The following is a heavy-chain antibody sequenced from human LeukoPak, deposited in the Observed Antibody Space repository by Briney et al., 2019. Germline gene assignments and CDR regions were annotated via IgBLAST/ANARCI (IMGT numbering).Heavy chain of an antibody. CDR1: GGCFSGYY. D-gene: IGHD6-13*01. CDR2: INHSGST. V-gene: IGHV4-34*01. Sequence: SETLSLTCAVYGGCFSGYYCSWLRQPPGKGLEWIGEINHSGSTNYNPSLKSRVTISVDTSKNQFSLKLSSVTAADTAVYYCARGTPIAAAGNYYFDYWGQGTLVTVSS. CDR3: ARGTPIAAAGNYYFDY. J-gene: IGHJ4*02.